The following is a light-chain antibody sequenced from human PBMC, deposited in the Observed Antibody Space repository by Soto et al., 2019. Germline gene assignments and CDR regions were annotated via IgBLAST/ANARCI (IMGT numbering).Light chain of an antibody. V-gene: IGKV3-11*01. CDR1: QSISSD. J-gene: IGKJ5*01. Sequence: EIVMTQSPGTLSLSPGERATLSCRASQSISSDVAWYQQKPGQAPRLLIYGASTTATGIPARFSGSGSGTEFTLTISSLEPEDFAVYYCQQRSNWPPITFGHGTRLEIK. CDR2: GAS. CDR3: QQRSNWPPIT.